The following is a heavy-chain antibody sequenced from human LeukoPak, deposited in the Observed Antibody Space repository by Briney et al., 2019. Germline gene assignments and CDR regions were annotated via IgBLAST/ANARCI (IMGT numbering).Heavy chain of an antibody. V-gene: IGHV1-18*01. Sequence: ASVKVSCKASGYTFTSYGISWVRQAPGQGLEWMGWISAYNGNTNYAQKLQGRVTMTTDTSTSTAYMELRSLRSDGTAVYYCARERKVTRFKCYYYYGMDVWGQGTTVTVSS. CDR1: GYTFTSYG. CDR2: ISAYNGNT. CDR3: ARERKVTRFKCYYYYGMDV. D-gene: IGHD2-21*02. J-gene: IGHJ6*02.